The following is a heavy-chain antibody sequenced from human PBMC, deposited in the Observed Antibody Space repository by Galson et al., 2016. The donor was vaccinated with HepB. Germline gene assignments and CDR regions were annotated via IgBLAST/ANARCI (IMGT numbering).Heavy chain of an antibody. CDR1: GFGVSSNY. J-gene: IGHJ4*02. CDR3: ARGGKWQLGSLYFDS. Sequence: SLRLSCAASGFGVSSNYMSWVRQAPGKGLEWLSVLYSGGTTFYAGSVRGRFTISRDNSQNTLYLQMNSLRAGDTAVYFCARGGKWQLGSLYFDSWGQGTLVTVSS. CDR2: LYSGGTT. D-gene: IGHD3-16*01. V-gene: IGHV3-53*01.